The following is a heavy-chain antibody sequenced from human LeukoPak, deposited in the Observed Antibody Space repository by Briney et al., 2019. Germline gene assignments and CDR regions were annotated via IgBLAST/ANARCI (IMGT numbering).Heavy chain of an antibody. Sequence: PGGSLRLSCAASGFTFNSYDMTWVRQAPGKGLEWVSSIRGTGGRTYYAGSVKGRFTISRDSPKNTLYLQMNSLKAEDTAVYYCAKARYCSGGTCSNFDFWGQGTLVTVSS. J-gene: IGHJ4*02. V-gene: IGHV3-23*01. D-gene: IGHD2-15*01. CDR2: IRGTGGRT. CDR3: AKARYCSGGTCSNFDF. CDR1: GFTFNSYD.